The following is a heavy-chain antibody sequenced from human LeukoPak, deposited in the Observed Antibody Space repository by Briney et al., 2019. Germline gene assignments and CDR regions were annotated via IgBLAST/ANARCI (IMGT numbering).Heavy chain of an antibody. CDR2: IKQDGSEK. D-gene: IGHD6-19*01. V-gene: IGHV3-7*02. CDR1: GFTFSKYW. CDR3: ARYLAGSGWHFDY. J-gene: IGHJ4*02. Sequence: GGSLRLSCAASGFTFSKYWMNWVRQAPGKGLEWVANIKQDGSEKFYVDSVKGRFTISRDNAKNSLYLQMNSLRAEDTAVYYCARYLAGSGWHFDYWGRGTLVTVSS.